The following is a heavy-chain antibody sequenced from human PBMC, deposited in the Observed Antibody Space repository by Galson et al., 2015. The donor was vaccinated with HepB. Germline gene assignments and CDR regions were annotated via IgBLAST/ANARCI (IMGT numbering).Heavy chain of an antibody. V-gene: IGHV1-24*01. D-gene: IGHD6-6*01. CDR1: GYTLTDLS. CDR3: ATDFRDQLNAFDI. J-gene: IGHJ3*02. CDR2: FDPEDGET. Sequence: SVKVSCKVSGYTLTDLSMHWVRQAPGKGLEWMGGFDPEDGETIYAQKFQGRVTMTEDTSTDTAYMELSSLRSEDTAVYYCATDFRDQLNAFDIWGQGTMVTVSS.